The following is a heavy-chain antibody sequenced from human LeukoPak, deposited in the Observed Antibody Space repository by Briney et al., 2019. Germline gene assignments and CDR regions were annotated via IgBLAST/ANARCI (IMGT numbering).Heavy chain of an antibody. CDR1: GFTVSSNY. J-gene: IGHJ5*02. Sequence: PGGSLRLSCAASGFTVSSNYMSWVRQAPGKGLEWVSVIYSGGSTYYADSVKGRFTISRDNSKNTLYLQMNSLRAEDTAMYYCAREGPSRWFDPWGQGTLVTVSS. V-gene: IGHV3-66*02. CDR2: IYSGGST. CDR3: AREGPSRWFDP.